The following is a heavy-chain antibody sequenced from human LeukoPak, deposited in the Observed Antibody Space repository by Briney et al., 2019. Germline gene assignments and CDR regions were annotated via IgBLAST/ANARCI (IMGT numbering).Heavy chain of an antibody. V-gene: IGHV4-61*01. CDR1: GDSLSSRKYY. Sequence: SETLSLTCTVSGDSLSSRKYYWNWVRQPPGKTLEWIGYFHSSGNTIYNPSLKSRATISADTSKNQFSLTVTSVTAADTAFYYCARGYCGGTTCYPDYWGQGTLVTVSS. J-gene: IGHJ4*02. D-gene: IGHD2-2*01. CDR2: FHSSGNT. CDR3: ARGYCGGTTCYPDY.